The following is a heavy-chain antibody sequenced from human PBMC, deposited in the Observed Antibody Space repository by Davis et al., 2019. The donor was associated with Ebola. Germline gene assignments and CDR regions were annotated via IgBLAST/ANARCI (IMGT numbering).Heavy chain of an antibody. CDR1: TFSSYA. J-gene: IGHJ5*02. CDR3: ARAVGATTGWFDP. Sequence: TFSSYAMSWVRQPPGKGLEWIGSIYYSGSTYYNPSLKSRVTISVDTSKNQFSLKLSSVTAADTAVYYCARAVGATTGWFDPWGQGTLVTVSS. CDR2: IYYSGST. D-gene: IGHD1-26*01. V-gene: IGHV4-39*01.